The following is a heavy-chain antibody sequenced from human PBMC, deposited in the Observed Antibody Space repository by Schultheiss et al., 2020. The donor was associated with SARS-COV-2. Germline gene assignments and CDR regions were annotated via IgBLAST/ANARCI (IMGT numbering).Heavy chain of an antibody. CDR1: GFSFNDYC. Sequence: GGSLRLSCAASGFSFNDYCINWVRQAPGKGLEWVASISFTSSYIYYADSVLGRFTISRDNAKNSLYLQMNSLRVEDTAVYYCAREKEMSPMGGYGMDVWGQGTTVTVSS. CDR2: ISFTSSYI. V-gene: IGHV3-21*01. CDR3: AREKEMSPMGGYGMDV. J-gene: IGHJ6*02. D-gene: IGHD5-24*01.